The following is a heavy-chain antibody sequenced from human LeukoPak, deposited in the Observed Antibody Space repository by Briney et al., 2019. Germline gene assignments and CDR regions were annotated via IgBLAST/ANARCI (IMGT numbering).Heavy chain of an antibody. J-gene: IGHJ4*02. CDR2: IYSGGST. CDR1: GFTFSSYA. Sequence: PGGSLRLSCAASGFTFSSYAMSWARQAPGKGLEWVSVIYSGGSTYYADSVKGRFTISRDNSKNTLYLQMNSLRAEDTAVYYCASMGSFDYWGQGTLVTVSS. V-gene: IGHV3-53*01. D-gene: IGHD3-10*01. CDR3: ASMGSFDY.